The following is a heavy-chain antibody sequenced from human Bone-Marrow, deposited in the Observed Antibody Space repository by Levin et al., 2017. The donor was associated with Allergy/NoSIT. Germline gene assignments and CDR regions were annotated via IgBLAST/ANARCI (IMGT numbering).Heavy chain of an antibody. CDR3: AREQPSCRTFDY. CDR1: GFTFSSYA. CDR2: ISSNGGST. Sequence: PGGSLRLSCAASGFTFSSYAMHWVRQAPGKGLEYVSAISSNGGSTYYANSVKGRFTISRDNSKNTLYLQMGSLRAEDMAVYYCAREQPSCRTFDYWGQGTLVTVSS. J-gene: IGHJ4*02. V-gene: IGHV3-64*01. D-gene: IGHD2-2*01.